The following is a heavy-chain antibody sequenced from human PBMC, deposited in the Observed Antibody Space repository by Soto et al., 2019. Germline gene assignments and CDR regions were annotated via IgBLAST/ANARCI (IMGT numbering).Heavy chain of an antibody. Sequence: EVPLVESGGGLVQPGRSLRLSCAASGFTFDDYAMHWVRQVPGKGLEWVSAISWNSANIGYAYSVKGRFTISRDNAKRALYLVRNSRRPEDTALYYCARDFLGGEDPFYNNMDVWVQGPTVSDSS. D-gene: IGHD1-1*01. CDR3: ARDFLGGEDPFYNNMDV. CDR1: GFTFDDYA. CDR2: ISWNSANI. J-gene: IGHJ6*02. V-gene: IGHV3-9*01.